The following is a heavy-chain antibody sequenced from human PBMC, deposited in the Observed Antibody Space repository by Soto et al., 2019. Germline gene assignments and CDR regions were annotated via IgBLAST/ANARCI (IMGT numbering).Heavy chain of an antibody. CDR3: ARDALSAMGKERQDTGDY. V-gene: IGHV4-31*03. J-gene: IGHJ4*02. D-gene: IGHD5-18*01. Sequence: QVQLQESGPGLVKPSQTLSLTCTVSGGSISSGGYYWSWIRQHPGKGLEWIGYIYYSGSTYYNPLRMNGGTIAVDXYKXPXYLKLSSVTAADTAVYDCARDALSAMGKERQDTGDYWGQGTMVAVSS. CDR2: IYYSGST. CDR1: GGSISSGGYY.